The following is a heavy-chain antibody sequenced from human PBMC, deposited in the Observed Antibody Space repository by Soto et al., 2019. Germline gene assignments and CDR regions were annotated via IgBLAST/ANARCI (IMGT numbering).Heavy chain of an antibody. CDR3: ARDDDYGDYIAY. Sequence: VQLLESGGGLVQPGGSLRLSCVASGFTFTNYAMNWVRQAPGKGLEWVSGISGGGGSIYYSDSVKGRFTISRDNSKNTLYLQMNSLRAEDTAVYYCARDDDYGDYIAYWGQGTLVTVSS. J-gene: IGHJ4*02. V-gene: IGHV3-23*01. D-gene: IGHD4-17*01. CDR2: ISGGGGSI. CDR1: GFTFTNYA.